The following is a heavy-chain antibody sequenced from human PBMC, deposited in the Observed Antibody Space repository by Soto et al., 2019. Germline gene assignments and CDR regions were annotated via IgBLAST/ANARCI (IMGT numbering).Heavy chain of an antibody. CDR3: ASLGGDSRSWCFGY. Sequence: SETLSLTCPFSGFSITSYYWSWIRQPPGKGLEWIGYMYYSGNTDYNPSLKSRVTTSLDTSKNQFSLKLNSVTAADTAVYYCASLGGDSRSWCFGYWGQGILVTSPQ. V-gene: IGHV4-59*01. CDR1: GFSITSYY. CDR2: MYYSGNT. D-gene: IGHD6-13*01. J-gene: IGHJ4*02.